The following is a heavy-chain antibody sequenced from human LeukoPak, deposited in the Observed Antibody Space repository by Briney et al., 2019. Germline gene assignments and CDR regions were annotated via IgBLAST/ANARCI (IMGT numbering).Heavy chain of an antibody. CDR2: ISAYNGNT. Sequence: GASVKVSCKASGYTFTSYGISWVRQAPGQGLEWMGWISAYNGNTNFAQKLQGRVTMTTDTSTSTAYMELRSLRSDDTAVYYCARDGAYYDILTADYWGQGTLVTVSS. J-gene: IGHJ4*02. V-gene: IGHV1-18*04. CDR1: GYTFTSYG. CDR3: ARDGAYYDILTADY. D-gene: IGHD3-9*01.